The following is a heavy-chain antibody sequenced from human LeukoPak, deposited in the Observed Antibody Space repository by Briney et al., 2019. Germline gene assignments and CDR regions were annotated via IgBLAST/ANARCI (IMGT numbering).Heavy chain of an antibody. V-gene: IGHV3-7*03. CDR1: GFTFSSYW. J-gene: IGHJ4*02. CDR2: IKQDGSEK. D-gene: IGHD3-10*01. Sequence: GGSLRLSCAASGFTFSSYWMSWVRQAPGKGLEWVANIKQDGSEKYYVDSVKGRFTISRDNAKNSLYLQMNSLRAEDTAVYHCAKESSGSYYSGDYWGQGTLVTVSS. CDR3: AKESSGSYYSGDY.